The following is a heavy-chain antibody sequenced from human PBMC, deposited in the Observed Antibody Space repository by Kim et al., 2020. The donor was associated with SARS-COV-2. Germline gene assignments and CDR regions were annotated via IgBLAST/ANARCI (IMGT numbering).Heavy chain of an antibody. CDR1: GDSVSSNSAA. D-gene: IGHD2-15*01. V-gene: IGHV6-1*01. CDR3: ARGHLVDWFDP. Sequence: SQTLSLTCAISGDSVSSNSAALNWIRQSPSRGLEWLGRTYYRSKWYNDYAVSVKSRITIKPDTPKNQFSLQLNSVTPEDTAVYYCARGHLVDWFDPWGQGTLVTVSS. J-gene: IGHJ5*02. CDR2: TYYRSKWYN.